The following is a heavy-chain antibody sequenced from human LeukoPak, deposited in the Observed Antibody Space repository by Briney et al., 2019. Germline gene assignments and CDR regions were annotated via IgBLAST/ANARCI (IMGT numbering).Heavy chain of an antibody. CDR2: ISSSSSYI. CDR1: GFTFSSYS. Sequence: GGSLRLSCAASGFTFSSYSMNWVRQAPGKGLEWVSSISSSSSYIYYADSVKGRFTISRENAKNSLYLQMNSLRAEDTAVYYCAREGVGVDTAMVKDYWGEGTLVTVSS. CDR3: AREGVGVDTAMVKDY. D-gene: IGHD5-18*01. J-gene: IGHJ4*02. V-gene: IGHV3-21*01.